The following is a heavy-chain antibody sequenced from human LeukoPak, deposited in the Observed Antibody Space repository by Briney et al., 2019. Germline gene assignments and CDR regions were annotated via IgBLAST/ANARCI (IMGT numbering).Heavy chain of an antibody. Sequence: GGSLRLSCAASGFTFSSYAMSWVRQAPRKGLEWVSAISGSGGSTYYADSVKGRFTISRDNSKNTLYLQMNSLRAEDTAVYYCAKFTVVPAAIAYGDYWGQGTLVTVSS. CDR1: GFTFSSYA. D-gene: IGHD2-2*01. V-gene: IGHV3-23*01. CDR3: AKFTVVPAAIAYGDY. CDR2: ISGSGGST. J-gene: IGHJ4*02.